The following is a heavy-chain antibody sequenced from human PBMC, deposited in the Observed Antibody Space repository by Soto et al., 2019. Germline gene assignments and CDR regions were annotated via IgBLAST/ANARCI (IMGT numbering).Heavy chain of an antibody. D-gene: IGHD5-18*01. Sequence: GGSLRLSCAASGFTFSSYAMSWVRQAPGKGLEWVSAISGSGGSTYYADSVKGRFTISRDNSKNTLYLQMNSLRAEDTAVYYCAKDKSSTHVDTAMVVPFDYWGQGTLVTVSS. CDR2: ISGSGGST. CDR1: GFTFSSYA. J-gene: IGHJ4*02. V-gene: IGHV3-23*01. CDR3: AKDKSSTHVDTAMVVPFDY.